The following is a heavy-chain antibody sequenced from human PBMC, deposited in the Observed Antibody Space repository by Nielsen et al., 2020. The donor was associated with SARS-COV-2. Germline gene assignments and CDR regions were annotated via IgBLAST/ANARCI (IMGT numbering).Heavy chain of an antibody. D-gene: IGHD3-10*01. J-gene: IGHJ4*02. Sequence: GGSLRLSCAASGFTFSSYGMHWVRQAPGKGLEWVAVVWHDGTKRNYASSLEGRFTISRDNSKNTVALQMDSLRVEDTAVYYCARDRGWKLGIADYWGQGTLVTVSS. CDR1: GFTFSSYG. CDR3: ARDRGWKLGIADY. V-gene: IGHV3-33*08. CDR2: VWHDGTKR.